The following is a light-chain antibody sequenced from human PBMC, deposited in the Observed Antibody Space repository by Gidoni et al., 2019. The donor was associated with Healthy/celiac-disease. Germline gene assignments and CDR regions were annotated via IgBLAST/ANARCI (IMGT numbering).Light chain of an antibody. CDR3: QKYNSAPLT. CDR1: QGLRNY. J-gene: IGKJ4*01. CDR2: AAS. Sequence: DIQMTQSPSSLSASVGDRVTITCRASQGLRNYLAWYQQKPGKVPKLLIYAASTLQAGVPSRFSGSGSGTDFTLTISSLQPEDVATYYWQKYNSAPLTFGGGTKVEIK. V-gene: IGKV1-27*01.